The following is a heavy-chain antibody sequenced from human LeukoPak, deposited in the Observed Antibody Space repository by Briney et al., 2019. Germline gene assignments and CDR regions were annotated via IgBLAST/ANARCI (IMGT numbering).Heavy chain of an antibody. J-gene: IGHJ2*01. CDR2: IYYSGST. CDR1: GGSISSYY. V-gene: IGHV4-59*01. Sequence: SETLSLTCTVSGGSISSYYWSWIRQPPGKGLEWIGYIYYSGSTNYNPSLKSRVTISVDTSKNQFSLKLSSVTAADTAVYYCARDPLYGGNSYWYFDLWSRGTLVTVSS. D-gene: IGHD4-23*01. CDR3: ARDPLYGGNSYWYFDL.